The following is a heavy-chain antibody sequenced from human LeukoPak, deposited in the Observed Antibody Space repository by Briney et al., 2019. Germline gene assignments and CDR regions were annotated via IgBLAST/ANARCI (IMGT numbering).Heavy chain of an antibody. J-gene: IGHJ4*02. Sequence: GGSLRLSCAASGFTFNTCWMNWVRQAPGKGLEWVANINQGGSEKYYVDSVKGRFTISRDNAKNSLFLQMNSLRAEDTAVYYCARGRDYYDSSAYYHYFFDSWGQGTLVTVSS. CDR3: ARGRDYYDSSAYYHYFFDS. CDR1: GFTFNTCW. D-gene: IGHD3-22*01. CDR2: INQGGSEK. V-gene: IGHV3-7*01.